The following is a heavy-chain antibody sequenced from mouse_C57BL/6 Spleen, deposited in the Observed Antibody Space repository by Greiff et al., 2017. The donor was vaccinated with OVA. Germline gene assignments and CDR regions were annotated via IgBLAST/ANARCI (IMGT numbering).Heavy chain of an antibody. CDR1: GYTFTSYW. Sequence: VQLQQSGAELVMPGASVKLSCKASGYTFTSYWMHWVKQRPGQGLEWIGEIDPSDSYTNYNQKFKGKSTLTVDKSSSTAYMQLSSLTSEDSAVYYCARSLLSYYAMDYWGQGTSVTVSS. J-gene: IGHJ4*01. CDR3: ARSLLSYYAMDY. V-gene: IGHV1-69*01. CDR2: IDPSDSYT. D-gene: IGHD2-1*01.